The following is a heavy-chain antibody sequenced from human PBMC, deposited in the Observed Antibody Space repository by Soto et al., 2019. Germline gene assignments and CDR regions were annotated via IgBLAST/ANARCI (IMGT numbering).Heavy chain of an antibody. J-gene: IGHJ6*02. CDR1: GGSISSGPYS. CDR2: FFYSEST. D-gene: IGHD2-2*01. CDR3: ARLGGYCSSTSCYGYYGMDV. Sequence: QLQLQESGPGLVKPSETLSLTCTVSGGSISSGPYSWGWIRQPPGEGLEWIGTFFYSESTYYDPSLESRVTISVDTSKNQFSLKVSSVTVADTAVYYCARLGGYCSSTSCYGYYGMDVWGQGTTVTVSS. V-gene: IGHV4-39*01.